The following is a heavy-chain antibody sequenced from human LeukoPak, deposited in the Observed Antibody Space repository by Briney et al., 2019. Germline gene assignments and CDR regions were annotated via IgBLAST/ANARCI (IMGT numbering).Heavy chain of an antibody. CDR3: ATAPRGVISFDY. CDR2: FDPEDGET. V-gene: IGHV1-24*01. J-gene: IGHJ4*02. CDR1: GYTLTELS. Sequence: GASVKVSCKVSGYTLTELSMHWVRQAPGKGLEWMGGFDPEDGETIYAQKFQGRVTMTEDTSTDTAYMELSSLRSEDTAVYYCATAPRGVISFDYWGQGTLATVSS. D-gene: IGHD3-10*01.